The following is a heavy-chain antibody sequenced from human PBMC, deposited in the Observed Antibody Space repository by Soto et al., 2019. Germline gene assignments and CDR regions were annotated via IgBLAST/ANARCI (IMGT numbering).Heavy chain of an antibody. CDR1: GFTFSDYY. CDR2: ISSSSSYT. CDR3: ARTPDCTNGVCSAGFDY. V-gene: IGHV3-11*06. J-gene: IGHJ4*02. Sequence: QVQLVESGGGLVKPGGSLRLSCAASGFTFSDYYRSWIRQAPGKGLEWVSYISSSSSYTNYADSVKGRFTISRDNAKNSLYLQMNSLRAEDTAVYYCARTPDCTNGVCSAGFDYWGQGTLVTVSS. D-gene: IGHD2-8*01.